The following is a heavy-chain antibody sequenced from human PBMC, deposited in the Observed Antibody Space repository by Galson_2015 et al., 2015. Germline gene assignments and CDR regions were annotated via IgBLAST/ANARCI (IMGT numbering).Heavy chain of an antibody. CDR1: GFTFSSYS. Sequence: SLRLSCAASGFTFSSYSMNWVRQAPGKGLEWVSYISSSSGTIFYADSVKGRFTISRDNAKNSLYLQMNSLRDEDTAVYYCARDLRFYYGMDVWGQGTTVTVSS. D-gene: IGHD4-17*01. CDR3: ARDLRFYYGMDV. CDR2: ISSSSGTI. J-gene: IGHJ6*02. V-gene: IGHV3-48*02.